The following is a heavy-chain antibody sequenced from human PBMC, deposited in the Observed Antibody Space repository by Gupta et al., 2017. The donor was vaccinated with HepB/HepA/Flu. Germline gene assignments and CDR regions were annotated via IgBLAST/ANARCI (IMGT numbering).Heavy chain of an antibody. CDR3: ARANPGFIVYAFDI. J-gene: IGHJ3*02. V-gene: IGHV4-59*01. CDR2: IYYSGST. CDR1: GGSISSYY. Sequence: QVQLQESGPGLVKPSETLSLTCTVSGGSISSYYWSWIRQPPGKGLAWIGYIYYSGSTNYNPSLKSRVTISVDTSKNQFSLKLSSVTAADTAVYYCARANPGFIVYAFDIWGQGTMVTVSS. D-gene: IGHD3-10*01.